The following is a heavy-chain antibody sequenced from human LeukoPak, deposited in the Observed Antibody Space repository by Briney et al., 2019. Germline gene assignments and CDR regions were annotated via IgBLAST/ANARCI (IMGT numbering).Heavy chain of an antibody. V-gene: IGHV1-2*06. CDR1: GYTFTGYY. CDR2: INPNSGGT. CDR3: ASGGPGGSIYYYYYYYMDV. J-gene: IGHJ6*03. Sequence: ASVKVSCKASGYTFTGYYMHWVRQAPGQGLEWMGRINPNSGGTNYAQKFQGRVTMTRDTSISTAYMELSRLRSDDTAVYYCASGGPGGSIYYYYYYYMDVWGKGTTVTVSS. D-gene: IGHD3-10*01.